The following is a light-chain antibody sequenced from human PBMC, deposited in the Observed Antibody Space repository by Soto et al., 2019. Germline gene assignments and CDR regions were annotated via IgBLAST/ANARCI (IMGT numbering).Light chain of an antibody. CDR3: QQLNSYPRT. V-gene: IGKV3-11*01. J-gene: IGKJ4*01. Sequence: NVLPHDPGTLSVSPGTRPTPSCRACPSXDSYLAWYQQKPGQAPRLLXYASSNRATGIPARLSGSGSGTEFTLTISSLQPEDFSNYYCQQLNSYPRTFGGGTKVDI. CDR2: ASS. CDR1: PSXDSY.